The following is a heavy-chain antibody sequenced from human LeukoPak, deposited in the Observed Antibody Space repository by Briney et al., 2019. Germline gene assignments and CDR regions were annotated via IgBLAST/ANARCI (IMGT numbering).Heavy chain of an antibody. CDR2: ISGSGGST. V-gene: IGHV3-23*01. J-gene: IGHJ5*02. D-gene: IGHD3-3*01. CDR1: GFTFSSYA. CDR3: AKGRRERFLEWLARGGWFDP. Sequence: GGSLRLSCAASGFTFSSYAMSWVRQAPGKGLEWVSAISGSGGSTYYADSVKGRFTIPRDNSKNTLYLQMNSLRAEDTAVYYCAKGRRERFLEWLARGGWFDPWGQGTLVTVSS.